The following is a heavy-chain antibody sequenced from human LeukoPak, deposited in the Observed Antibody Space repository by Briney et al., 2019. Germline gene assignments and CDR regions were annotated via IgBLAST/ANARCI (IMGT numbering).Heavy chain of an antibody. Sequence: GGSLRLSCAVSGITLSNYGMSWVRQAPGKGLEWVAGISDSGGRTNYADSVRGRFTISRDNPKNTLYLQMNSLRAEDTAVYFCAKRGVVIRVILVGFHKEAYYFDSWGQGALVTVSS. CDR2: ISDSGGRT. J-gene: IGHJ4*02. CDR3: AKRGVVIRVILVGFHKEAYYFDS. V-gene: IGHV3-23*01. D-gene: IGHD3-22*01. CDR1: GITLSNYG.